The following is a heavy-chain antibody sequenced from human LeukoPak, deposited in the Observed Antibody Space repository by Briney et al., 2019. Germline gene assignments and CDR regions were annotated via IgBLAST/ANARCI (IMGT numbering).Heavy chain of an antibody. D-gene: IGHD5-24*01. CDR2: ISAYNGNT. V-gene: IGHV1-18*01. J-gene: IGHJ4*02. CDR1: GYTFRSNG. Sequence: ASVKVSCKASGYTFRSNGISWVRQAPGQGLEWMGWISAYNGNTNYVQKLQGRVTMTTDTSTTTAYMELRSLRSDDTAVYYCARDLEMAPDYWGQGTLVTVSS. CDR3: ARDLEMAPDY.